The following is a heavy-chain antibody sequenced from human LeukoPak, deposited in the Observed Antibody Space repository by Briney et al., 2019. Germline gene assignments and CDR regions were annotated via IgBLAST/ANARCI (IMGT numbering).Heavy chain of an antibody. V-gene: IGHV3-7*01. CDR3: ARFALAYCGGDCSFDY. Sequence: GGSLRLSCAASGFTFSSYWMSWVRQAPGKGLEWVANIKQDGSEKYYVDSVKGRFTISRGNAKNSLYLQMNSLRAEDTAVYYCARFALAYCGGDCSFDYWGQGTLVTVSS. J-gene: IGHJ4*02. CDR2: IKQDGSEK. D-gene: IGHD2-21*02. CDR1: GFTFSSYW.